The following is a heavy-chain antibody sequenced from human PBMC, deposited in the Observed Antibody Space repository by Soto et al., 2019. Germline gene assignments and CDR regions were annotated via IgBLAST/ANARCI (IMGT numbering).Heavy chain of an antibody. D-gene: IGHD6-13*01. V-gene: IGHV4-4*07. J-gene: IGHJ6*02. CDR3: ARGVGSSSWYGRDYGMDV. Sequence: SETLSLTCTVSGGSISSYYWSWIRQPAGKGLEGIGRIYTSGSTNYNPSLKSRGTMSVDTSKNQFSLKLSSVTAAAQAVYYCARGVGSSSWYGRDYGMDVWGQGTTVTVSS. CDR1: GGSISSYY. CDR2: IYTSGST.